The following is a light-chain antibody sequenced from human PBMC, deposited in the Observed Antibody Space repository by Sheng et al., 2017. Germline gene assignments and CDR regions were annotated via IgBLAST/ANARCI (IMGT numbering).Light chain of an antibody. CDR2: GAS. Sequence: DIVLTQSPDTLSLYLGERATLSCRASQSVSTSHLAWYQRKPGQAPRLLVYGASSRATGIPDRFSAWGSGTDFTLIINRLEPEDFAVYYCQQYSTSPWTFGQGTKVEI. J-gene: IGKJ1*01. CDR1: QSVSTSH. V-gene: IGKV3-20*01. CDR3: QQYSTSPWT.